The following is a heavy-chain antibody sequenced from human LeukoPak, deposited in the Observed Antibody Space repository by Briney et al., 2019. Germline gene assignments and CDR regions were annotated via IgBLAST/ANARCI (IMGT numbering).Heavy chain of an antibody. CDR2: IRYDGSNK. D-gene: IGHD2-2*01. Sequence: GGSLRLSCAASGFAFSSYGMHWVRQAPGKGLEWVAFIRYDGSNKYYADSVKGRFTISRDNSKNTLYLQMNSLRAEDTAVYYCARVGYCSSTSCYGDYWGQGTLVTVSS. V-gene: IGHV3-30*02. CDR1: GFAFSSYG. CDR3: ARVGYCSSTSCYGDY. J-gene: IGHJ4*02.